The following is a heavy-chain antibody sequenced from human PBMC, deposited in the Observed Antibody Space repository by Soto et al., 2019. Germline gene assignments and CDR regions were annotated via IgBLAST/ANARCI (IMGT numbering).Heavy chain of an antibody. J-gene: IGHJ6*02. V-gene: IGHV4-39*01. CDR3: ASFVDYDILTGYVGYYYYYGMDV. Sequence: SETLSLTCTLSGRSISSSSYYWGWIRQPPGKGLEWIGSIYYSGSTYYNPSLKSRVTISVDKSKNQFSLKLSAVTAADTAVYYCASFVDYDILTGYVGYYYYYGMDVWGQGTTVTVSS. CDR1: GRSISSSSYY. D-gene: IGHD3-9*01. CDR2: IYYSGST.